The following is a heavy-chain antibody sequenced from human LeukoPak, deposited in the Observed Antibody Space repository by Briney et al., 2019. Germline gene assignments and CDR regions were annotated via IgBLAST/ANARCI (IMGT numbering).Heavy chain of an antibody. Sequence: GESLKISCKGSGYSFTSYWIGWVRQMPGKGLEWMGIIYPGDSDTRYSPSFQGQVTISADKSIGTAYLQWSSLKASDTAIYYCARQSSSWYDNNWFDPWGQGTLVTVSS. CDR3: ARQSSSWYDNNWFDP. CDR1: GYSFTSYW. J-gene: IGHJ5*02. CDR2: IYPGDSDT. D-gene: IGHD6-13*01. V-gene: IGHV5-51*01.